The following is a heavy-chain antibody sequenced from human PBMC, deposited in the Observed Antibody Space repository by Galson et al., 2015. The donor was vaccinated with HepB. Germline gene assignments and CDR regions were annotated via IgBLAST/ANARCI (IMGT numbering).Heavy chain of an antibody. CDR1: GYSFTDYD. CDR3: ARMAYQLLSGYYFYYMDV. J-gene: IGHJ6*03. Sequence: SVKVSCKASGYSFTDYDVYWVRQATGQGLEYMGWMGPYSGYTGSLARFQGRVTMTRDASTGTAYMEVSNLRSEDTAVYFCARMAYQLLSGYYFYYMDVWGEGTTVIVSS. V-gene: IGHV1-8*01. CDR2: MGPYSGYT. D-gene: IGHD3-22*01.